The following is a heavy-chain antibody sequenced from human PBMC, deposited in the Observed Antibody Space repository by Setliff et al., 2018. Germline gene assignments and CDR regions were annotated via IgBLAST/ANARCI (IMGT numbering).Heavy chain of an antibody. CDR1: GFTFSSDS. CDR2: ISSSSSYI. CDR3: VAVRWNYPTV. D-gene: IGHD1-7*01. V-gene: IGHV3-21*01. J-gene: IGHJ4*02. Sequence: GGSLRLSCAASGFTFSSDSVSWVRQAPGKGLEWVSSISSSSSYIFYADSVKGRFTISRDNAKNSLYLQMNSLRAADTAVFYCVAVRWNYPTVWGQGTLVTVSS.